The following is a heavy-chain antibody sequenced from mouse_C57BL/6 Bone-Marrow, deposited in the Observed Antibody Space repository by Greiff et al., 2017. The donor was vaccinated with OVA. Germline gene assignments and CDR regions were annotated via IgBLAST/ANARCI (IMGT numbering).Heavy chain of an antibody. J-gene: IGHJ2*01. CDR1: GYTFTSYG. CDR3: AKGEGEFDY. CDR2: IYPRSGNT. Sequence: VQLKESGAELARPGASVKLSCKASGYTFTSYGISWVKQRTGQGLEWIGEIYPRSGNTYYNEKFKGKATLTADKSSSTAYMELRSLTSEDSAVYFCAKGEGEFDYWGQGTTLTVSS. V-gene: IGHV1-81*01.